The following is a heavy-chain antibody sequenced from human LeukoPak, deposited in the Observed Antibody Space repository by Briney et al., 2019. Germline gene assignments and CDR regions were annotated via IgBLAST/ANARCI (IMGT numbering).Heavy chain of an antibody. CDR1: GFTLYDFV. V-gene: IGHV3-9*01. Sequence: GGSLRLSCVDSGFTLYDFVMHWVRHVPGKGLDGVAGISGIRGSIDYGDSVKGRFIISRDNAKNSLYLQMNSLRVDDTGLYYCAKVGYRGDPPPPHYHYYLDVWGKGTTVIVS. J-gene: IGHJ6*03. CDR2: ISGIRGSI. CDR3: AKVGYRGDPPPPHYHYYLDV. D-gene: IGHD1-26*01.